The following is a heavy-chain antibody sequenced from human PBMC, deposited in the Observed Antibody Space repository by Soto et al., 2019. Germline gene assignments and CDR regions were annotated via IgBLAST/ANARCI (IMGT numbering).Heavy chain of an antibody. D-gene: IGHD4-17*01. J-gene: IGHJ6*02. CDR2: ISGSGGST. CDR3: ARRYGDYLVDYYYYGMDV. CDR1: GFTFSSYA. V-gene: IGHV3-23*01. Sequence: GGSLRLSCAASGFTFSSYAMSWVRQAPGKGLEWVSAISGSGGSTYYADSVKGRFTISRDNAKNSLYLQMNSLRAEDTAVYYCARRYGDYLVDYYYYGMDVWGQGTKVTVSS.